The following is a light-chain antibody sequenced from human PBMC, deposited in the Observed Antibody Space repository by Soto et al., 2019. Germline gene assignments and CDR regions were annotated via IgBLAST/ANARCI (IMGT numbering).Light chain of an antibody. V-gene: IGKV3-11*01. CDR2: DAS. CDR1: QSVSSY. J-gene: IGKJ4*01. Sequence: EIVLTQSPVTLSLSPGERATLSCRASQSVSSYLAWYQQKPGQAPRLLIYDASNRATGIPARFSGSGSGTDFTLTISRLEPEDFAVYYCQQRSNWPLTFGGGTKVDIK. CDR3: QQRSNWPLT.